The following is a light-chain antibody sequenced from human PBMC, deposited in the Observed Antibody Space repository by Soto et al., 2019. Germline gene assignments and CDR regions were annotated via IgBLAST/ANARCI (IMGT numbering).Light chain of an antibody. Sequence: QAVVTQSPSASASLGASVKLTCTLSSGYSTNAIAWHQQQSEKGPRFLMKINYDGTHSKGDGFFDRFSGSSSGAERHLGISSLQSEDEADYYCQSLGTGIQVFGGGTKVTVL. CDR1: SGYSTNA. CDR2: INYDGTH. CDR3: QSLGTGIQV. J-gene: IGLJ3*02. V-gene: IGLV4-69*01.